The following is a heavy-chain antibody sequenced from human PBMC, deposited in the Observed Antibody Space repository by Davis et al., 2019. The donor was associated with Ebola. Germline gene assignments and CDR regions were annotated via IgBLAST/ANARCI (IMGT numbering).Heavy chain of an antibody. CDR2: ISYDGSNK. V-gene: IGHV3-30*03. J-gene: IGHJ4*02. CDR1: GFTLSSYG. CDR3: AGDSDDYSFDY. D-gene: IGHD4-11*01. Sequence: GESPKIPCAASGFTLSSYGMHRVRQAPGKGLEWVAVISYDGSNKYYADSVKGRFTISRDNSKNTLYLQMNSLRAEDTAVYYCAGDSDDYSFDYWGQGTLVTVSS.